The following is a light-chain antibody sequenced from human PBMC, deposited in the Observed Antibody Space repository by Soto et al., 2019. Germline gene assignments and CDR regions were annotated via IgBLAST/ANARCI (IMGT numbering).Light chain of an antibody. CDR3: QQYGNSAPIT. Sequence: EVVMTQSPATLSVSPGERATLSCRASQSVSSNLAWYQQKPGQAPRLLIYGASTRATGIPARFSGSGSGTEFTLTISRLEPEDFALYYCQQYGNSAPITFGQGERLEIK. J-gene: IGKJ5*01. CDR2: GAS. CDR1: QSVSSN. V-gene: IGKV3-15*01.